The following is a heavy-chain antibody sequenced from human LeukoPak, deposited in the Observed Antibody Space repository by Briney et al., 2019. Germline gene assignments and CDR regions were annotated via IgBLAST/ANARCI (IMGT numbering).Heavy chain of an antibody. D-gene: IGHD1-26*01. V-gene: IGHV3-48*01. CDR3: AGDRATSYFDY. CDR1: GLTVSSYS. CDR2: ISSSSSTI. Sequence: GGSLRLSCAASGLTVSSYSMNWVRQAPGKGLEWVSYISSSSSTIYYADSVKGRFTISRDNAKNSLYLQMNSLRAEDTAVYYCAGDRATSYFDYWGQGALVTISS. J-gene: IGHJ4*02.